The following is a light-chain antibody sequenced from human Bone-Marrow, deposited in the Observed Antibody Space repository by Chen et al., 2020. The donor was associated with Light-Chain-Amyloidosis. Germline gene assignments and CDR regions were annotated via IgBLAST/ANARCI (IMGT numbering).Light chain of an antibody. V-gene: IGKV1-9*01. CDR3: QQLKSWPWT. CDR1: QGISSY. CDR2: PAS. J-gene: IGKJ1*01. Sequence: DIQLTQSPSFLSASVGDRVTITCRASQGISSYLAWYQQKPGKAPKLLIYPASTLQSGVPSRFSGRGSGTEFTLTGSGLQPEDFTAEYCQQLKSWPWTFGQGTKVEIK.